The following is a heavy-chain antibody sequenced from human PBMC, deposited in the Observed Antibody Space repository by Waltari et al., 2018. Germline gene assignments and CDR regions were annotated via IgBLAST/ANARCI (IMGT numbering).Heavy chain of an antibody. J-gene: IGHJ4*02. CDR1: GFPFRSYG. CDR3: VIEYDSGGAGY. V-gene: IGHV3-48*04. CDR2: ISPSSSTI. Sequence: EVQLVESGGGWVQPGGSRRLSCSSSGFPFRSYGMNWVRQAPGKGLEWVSYISPSSSTITYADSMKGRFTISRDNAKNSLYLQMNSLRADVTAVYYCVIEYDSGGAGYCGQGTLVTVSS. D-gene: IGHD3-22*01.